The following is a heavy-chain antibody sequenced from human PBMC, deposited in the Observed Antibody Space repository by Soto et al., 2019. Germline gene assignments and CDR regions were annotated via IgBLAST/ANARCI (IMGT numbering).Heavy chain of an antibody. J-gene: IGHJ6*02. Sequence: QLQLQESGSGLVKPSQTLSLTCAVSGGSISSGGFSWSWIRQPPGKGLEWIGYIYHSGSTYYNPSLKSRVTISVDRSKNQFSLKLSSVTAADTAVYYCARDKPPARGHRTFGAGYGMDVWGQGTTVTVSS. D-gene: IGHD3-3*01. CDR3: ARDKPPARGHRTFGAGYGMDV. CDR2: IYHSGST. CDR1: GGSISSGGFS. V-gene: IGHV4-30-2*01.